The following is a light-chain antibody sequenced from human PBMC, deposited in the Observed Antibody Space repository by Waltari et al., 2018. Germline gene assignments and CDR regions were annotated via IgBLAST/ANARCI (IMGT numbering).Light chain of an antibody. V-gene: IGKV3-20*01. Sequence: EIVLTQSPGTLSLSPGERATLSCRASQSVSRTLAWYQQNPGEAPRLLIYDASSRATGIPDVFSGIGSGTDFSLTISRLEPEDFAVYYCQKYGTLPATFGQGTKVEIK. CDR1: QSVSRT. J-gene: IGKJ1*01. CDR3: QKYGTLPAT. CDR2: DAS.